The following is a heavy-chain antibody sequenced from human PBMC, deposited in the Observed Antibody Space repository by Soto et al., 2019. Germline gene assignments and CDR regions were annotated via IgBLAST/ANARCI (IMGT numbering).Heavy chain of an antibody. Sequence: EVQLVESGGGLVQPGGSLRLSCAASGFTFSSYSMNWVRQAPGKGLEWVSYISSSSSTIYYADSVKGRFTISRDNAKNSLYLQMTSLRAEDTSVYYCAREGRLKSLYFEYWGQGTLVTVSS. D-gene: IGHD5-12*01. V-gene: IGHV3-48*01. CDR2: ISSSSSTI. J-gene: IGHJ4*02. CDR1: GFTFSSYS. CDR3: AREGRLKSLYFEY.